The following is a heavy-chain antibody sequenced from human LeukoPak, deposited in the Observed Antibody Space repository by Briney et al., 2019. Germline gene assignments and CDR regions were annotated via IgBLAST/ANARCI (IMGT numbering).Heavy chain of an antibody. CDR2: INPSGGST. Sequence: GASVKVSCKASGYTFTSYYMHWVRQAPGQGLEWMGIINPSGGSTSYAQKFQGRVTMTRNTSISTAYLELSSLRSEDTAVYYCAREMVRGIRWLDNWGQGTLVTVSS. CDR1: GYTFTSYY. D-gene: IGHD3-10*01. J-gene: IGHJ4*02. V-gene: IGHV1-46*01. CDR3: AREMVRGIRWLDN.